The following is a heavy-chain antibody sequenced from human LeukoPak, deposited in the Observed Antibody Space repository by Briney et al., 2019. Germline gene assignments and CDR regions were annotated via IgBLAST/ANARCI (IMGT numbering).Heavy chain of an antibody. CDR1: GGTFSSYT. J-gene: IGHJ3*01. D-gene: IGHD2-21*01. CDR3: ARGWQLGGDLGDAFDV. Sequence: SVKVSCKTSGGTFSSYTITWVRQAPGQGLEWMGGIIPIFGTTNYAQKFQGRVTITADESTSTAYMELSSLRSEDTAVYYCARGWQLGGDLGDAFDVWGQGTMVTVSS. V-gene: IGHV1-69*01. CDR2: IIPIFGTT.